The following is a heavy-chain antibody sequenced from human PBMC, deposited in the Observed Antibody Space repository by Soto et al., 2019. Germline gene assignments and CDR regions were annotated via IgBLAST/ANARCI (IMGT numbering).Heavy chain of an antibody. J-gene: IGHJ4*02. CDR1: GGSVNSDYYY. V-gene: IGHV4-61*01. D-gene: IGHD6-13*01. CDR3: ARECSNSPEAFDY. Sequence: SETLSITCTVSGGSVNSDYYYWSWIRQPPGKGLERIGYIYCTGSNKDNPALESRVTISLDTSRNQFSLKLSSMTAADTAVFYSARECSNSPEAFDYWGQGALVTVSS. CDR2: IYCTGSN.